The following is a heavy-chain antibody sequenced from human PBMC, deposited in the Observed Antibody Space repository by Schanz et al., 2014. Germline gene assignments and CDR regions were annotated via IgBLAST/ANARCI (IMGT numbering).Heavy chain of an antibody. J-gene: IGHJ4*02. CDR1: GFTFSEVY. Sequence: VRLVESGGGLVEPGGSLRLSCSGSGFTFSEVYMSWVRQAPGKGLEWVAFIRYDGTNKYYADSVKGRFTISRDNAKNSLYLQMHSLRAEDTAVYYCARGRSLGWCDYWGQGTLVTVSS. CDR2: IRYDGTNK. V-gene: IGHV3-30*02. D-gene: IGHD2-21*01. CDR3: ARGRSLGWCDY.